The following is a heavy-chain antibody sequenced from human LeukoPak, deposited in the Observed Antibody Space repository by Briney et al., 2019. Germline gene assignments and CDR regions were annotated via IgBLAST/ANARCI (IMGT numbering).Heavy chain of an antibody. V-gene: IGHV3-9*01. D-gene: IGHD3-9*01. CDR3: AKDIGDDILSGSPDAFDI. CDR1: GFTFDDFA. CDR2: ISWNSGTI. J-gene: IGHJ3*02. Sequence: GGSLRLSCAASGFTFDDFAMHWVRQAPGKGLEWVSGISWNSGTIGYADSVKGRFTISRDNAKNSLYLQMNSLRAEDTALYYCAKDIGDDILSGSPDAFDIWGQGTMVTVSS.